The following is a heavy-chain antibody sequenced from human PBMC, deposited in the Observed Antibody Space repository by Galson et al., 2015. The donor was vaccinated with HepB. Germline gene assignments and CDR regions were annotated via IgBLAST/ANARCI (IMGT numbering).Heavy chain of an antibody. V-gene: IGHV3-30*04. D-gene: IGHD2-15*01. CDR3: ATVGYSGGTWNSDYYGMDV. CDR2: ISYDGSNK. Sequence: SLRLSCAASGFIFSSYTMHWVRQAPGKGLEWVALISYDGSNKYYADSVKGRFTISRDNSKNTVYLQMNSLRGEDTAVFYCATVGYSGGTWNSDYYGMDVWGQGTTVTVFS. J-gene: IGHJ6*02. CDR1: GFIFSSYT.